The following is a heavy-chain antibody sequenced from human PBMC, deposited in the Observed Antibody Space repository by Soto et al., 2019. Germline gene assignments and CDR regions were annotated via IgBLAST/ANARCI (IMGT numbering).Heavy chain of an antibody. CDR3: ATPGRYSGAT. Sequence: VQLVESGGGLVQPGGSLRLSCAASGLVFNTYWVEWVRQAPGKGLEWVASIDQDGSATYYADSVKGRFTISRDNAADSAHLHMNSLRVCDTAIDYCATPGRYSGATWGQGTLVTVTS. D-gene: IGHD6-25*01. V-gene: IGHV3-7*03. J-gene: IGHJ5*02. CDR2: IDQDGSAT. CDR1: GLVFNTYW.